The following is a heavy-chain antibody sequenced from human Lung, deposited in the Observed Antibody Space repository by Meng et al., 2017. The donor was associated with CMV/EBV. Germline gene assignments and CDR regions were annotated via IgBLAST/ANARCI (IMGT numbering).Heavy chain of an antibody. CDR3: AKSSDNGWSS. J-gene: IGHJ4*01. CDR2: VNPISDDT. V-gene: IGHV1-2*06. CDR1: GYSLSGFY. D-gene: IGHD6-19*01. Sequence: VQLGHSGAEVKRPGASVKISCQASGYSLSGFYINWARQAPGHGLEWLGRVNPISDDTHLAQKFEGRITVTRGATINTAFMELTRLRPDDTAVYYCAKSSDNGWSSWGPGTLVTVSS.